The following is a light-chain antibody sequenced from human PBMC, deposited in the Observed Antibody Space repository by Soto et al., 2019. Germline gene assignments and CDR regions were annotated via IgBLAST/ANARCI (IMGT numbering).Light chain of an antibody. CDR2: NAS. V-gene: IGKV3-11*01. CDR3: QQRNIWPPVT. Sequence: EIVLTQSPATLSLSPGERAILSCRASQSVSTFLAWFQQKPGQPPRLLIYNASNRTTGIPARFSGSGSGTDFTLTISSLEPEDSAVYYCQQRNIWPPVTFGHGTRLEIK. CDR1: QSVSTF. J-gene: IGKJ5*01.